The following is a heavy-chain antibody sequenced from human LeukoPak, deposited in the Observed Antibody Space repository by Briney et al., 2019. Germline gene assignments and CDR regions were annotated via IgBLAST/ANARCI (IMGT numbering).Heavy chain of an antibody. CDR3: ARCRSTEY. Sequence: GGSLRLSCVASGFTFRLYWMTWVRQAPGEGLEWVANIKHDGSEKYYVDSVKGRFTISRDNAKKSLYLQMNSLRGEDTAVYYCARCRSTEYWGQGTLVTVSS. CDR1: GFTFRLYW. V-gene: IGHV3-7*01. CDR2: IKHDGSEK. J-gene: IGHJ4*02.